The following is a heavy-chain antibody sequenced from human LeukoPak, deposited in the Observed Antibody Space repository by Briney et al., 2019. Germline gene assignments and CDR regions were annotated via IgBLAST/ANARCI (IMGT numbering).Heavy chain of an antibody. CDR1: GFTVSSNY. Sequence: GGSLRLSCAASGFTVSSNYMSWVRQAPGKGLEWVSVIYSGGSTYYADSVKGRFTISRDNSKNTLYLQMNSLRAEDTAVYYCARAGSWYSWSDPWGQGTLVTVSS. J-gene: IGHJ5*02. CDR2: IYSGGST. CDR3: ARAGSWYSWSDP. D-gene: IGHD6-13*01. V-gene: IGHV3-53*01.